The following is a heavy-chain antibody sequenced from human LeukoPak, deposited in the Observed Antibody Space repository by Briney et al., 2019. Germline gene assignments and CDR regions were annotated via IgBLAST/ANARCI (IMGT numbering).Heavy chain of an antibody. Sequence: GGSLRLSCAASGFTFSSYAMHWVRQAPGKGLEWVAVISYDGSNKYYADSVKGRFTISRDNSKNTLYLQMNSLRAEDTAVYYCARDGSPGGDDASDIWGQGTMVTVSS. V-gene: IGHV3-30-3*01. CDR3: ARDGSPGGDDASDI. D-gene: IGHD2-21*01. CDR2: ISYDGSNK. CDR1: GFTFSSYA. J-gene: IGHJ3*02.